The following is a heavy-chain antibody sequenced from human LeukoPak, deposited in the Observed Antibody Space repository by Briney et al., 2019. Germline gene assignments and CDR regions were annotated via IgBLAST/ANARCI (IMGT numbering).Heavy chain of an antibody. V-gene: IGHV3-74*01. J-gene: IGHJ4*02. D-gene: IGHD3-3*01. CDR2: INSDGSST. CDR1: GFTFSSYW. Sequence: GGSLRLSCAASGFTFSSYWMHWVRQAPGKGLVWVSRINSDGSSTSYADSVKGRFTISRDNAKNTLYLQMNSLRAEDTAVYCCAREGYDFWSGYPKYFDYWGQGTLVTVSS. CDR3: AREGYDFWSGYPKYFDY.